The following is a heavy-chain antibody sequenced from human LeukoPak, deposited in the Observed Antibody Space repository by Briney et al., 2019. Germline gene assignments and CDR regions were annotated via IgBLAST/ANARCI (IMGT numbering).Heavy chain of an antibody. CDR3: ASQDSNNSFEI. Sequence: GGSLRLSCAASGFSFSTSWMAWVRQAPGKGLEWVANIKKDGSEKIYGDSVKGRLTISRDNAKSSLFLQMNSLRPEDTAVYYCASQDSNNSFEIWGQGTKVTVSS. D-gene: IGHD3-22*01. CDR1: GFSFSTSW. V-gene: IGHV3-7*01. J-gene: IGHJ3*02. CDR2: IKKDGSEK.